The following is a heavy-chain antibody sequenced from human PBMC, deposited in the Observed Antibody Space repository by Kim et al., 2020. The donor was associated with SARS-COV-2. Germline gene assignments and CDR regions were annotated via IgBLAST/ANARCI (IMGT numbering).Heavy chain of an antibody. CDR3: ARDRWEL. D-gene: IGHD1-26*01. V-gene: IGHV3-74*01. J-gene: IGHJ4*02. Sequence: DGSSTSYADSVKGRFTISRDNAKNTLYLQMNSLRAEDTAVYYCARDRWELWSQGTLVTVSS. CDR2: DGSST.